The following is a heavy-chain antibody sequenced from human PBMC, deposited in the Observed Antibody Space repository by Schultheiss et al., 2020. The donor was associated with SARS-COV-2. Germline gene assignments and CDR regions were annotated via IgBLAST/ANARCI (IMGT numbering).Heavy chain of an antibody. J-gene: IGHJ4*02. CDR1: GFTFSSYA. CDR3: ARKVRSYGYFDY. CDR2: ISYDGSNK. D-gene: IGHD5-18*01. V-gene: IGHV3-30-3*01. Sequence: GESLKISCAASGFTFSSYAMSWVRQAPGKGLEWVAVISYDGSNKYYADSVKGRFTISRDNAKNSLYLQMNSLRAEDTALYYCARKVRSYGYFDYWGQGTLVTVSS.